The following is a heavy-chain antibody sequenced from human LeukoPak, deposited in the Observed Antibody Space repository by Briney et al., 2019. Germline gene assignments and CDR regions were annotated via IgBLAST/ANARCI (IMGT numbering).Heavy chain of an antibody. CDR3: AKDDWNYKFTIHSYYYGMDV. D-gene: IGHD1-7*01. CDR1: GYTFTSYA. CDR2: INAGNGNT. Sequence: ASVTVSCTASGYTFTSYAMHWVRQAPGQRLEWMGWINAGNGNTRYSQKLQGRVTITRDTSANTVYMELNSLRSGDTAVYYCAKDDWNYKFTIHSYYYGMDVWGQGTTVTVSS. V-gene: IGHV1-3*01. J-gene: IGHJ6*02.